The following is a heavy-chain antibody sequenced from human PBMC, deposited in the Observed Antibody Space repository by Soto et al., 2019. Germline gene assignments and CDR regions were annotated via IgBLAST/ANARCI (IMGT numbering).Heavy chain of an antibody. CDR3: AKDQWEAGSFDY. D-gene: IGHD6-13*01. Sequence: AGGSLRLSCAASGFTFSSYAMSWVRQAPGKGLEWVSAISGSGGSTYYADSVKGRFTISRDNSKNTLYLQMNSLRAEDTAVYYCAKDQWEAGSFDYWGQGTLVTVSS. V-gene: IGHV3-23*01. J-gene: IGHJ4*02. CDR1: GFTFSSYA. CDR2: ISGSGGST.